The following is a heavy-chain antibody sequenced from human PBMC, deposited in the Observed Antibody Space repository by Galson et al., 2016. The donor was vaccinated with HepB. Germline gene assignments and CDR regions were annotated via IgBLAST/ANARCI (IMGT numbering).Heavy chain of an antibody. D-gene: IGHD3-16*02. V-gene: IGHV4-39*01. CDR2: LYYSGLT. CDR3: ARVSNDYVWGSYRPYFDY. Sequence: ETLSLTCTVSGGSISRRGYYWGWIRQPPGKGLEWIGSLYYSGLTYYNPSLKSRVTISVDTSKNQFSLKLSSVTAADTAVYYCARVSNDYVWGSYRPYFDYWGQGTLVTVSS. CDR1: GGSISRRGYY. J-gene: IGHJ4*02.